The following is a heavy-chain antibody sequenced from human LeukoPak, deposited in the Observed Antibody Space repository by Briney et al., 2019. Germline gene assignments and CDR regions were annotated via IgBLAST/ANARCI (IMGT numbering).Heavy chain of an antibody. J-gene: IGHJ5*02. CDR3: ARDLGQYYDTSDNWFDP. Sequence: PSETLSLTCAVYGGSFSGYYWSWTRQPPGKGLEWIGEINHSGSTNYNPSLKSRVTISVDTSKNQFSLKLSSVTAADTAVYYCARDLGQYYDTSDNWFDPWGQGTLVTVSS. V-gene: IGHV4-34*01. CDR1: GGSFSGYY. D-gene: IGHD3-22*01. CDR2: INHSGST.